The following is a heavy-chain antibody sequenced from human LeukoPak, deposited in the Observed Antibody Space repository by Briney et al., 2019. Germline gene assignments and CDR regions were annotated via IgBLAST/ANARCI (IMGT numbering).Heavy chain of an antibody. CDR1: GFTFSGFW. CDR3: ARGGGLDV. V-gene: IGHV3-7*03. D-gene: IGHD3-16*01. J-gene: IGHJ6*02. CDR2: INSDGSEG. Sequence: GGSLRLSCAVSGFTFSGFWMSWSRQAPGKGLEWVASINSDGSEGYYADVVKGRFTISRDNAKNSLYLQIDSLRAEDTAVYFCARGGGLDVWGQGATVTVSS.